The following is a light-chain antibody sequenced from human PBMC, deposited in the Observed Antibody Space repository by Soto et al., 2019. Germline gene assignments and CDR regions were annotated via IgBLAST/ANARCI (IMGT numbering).Light chain of an antibody. Sequence: ELVLTQSQATLSLSPGARATLSGRASQSVSSYLAWYQQKPGQAPTLLIYDASNRATGIPARFSGSGSGTDFTLTISSLEPEDFAVYYCQKRSNWPPITVGQGKRLEIK. CDR2: DAS. CDR3: QKRSNWPPIT. V-gene: IGKV3-11*01. J-gene: IGKJ5*01. CDR1: QSVSSY.